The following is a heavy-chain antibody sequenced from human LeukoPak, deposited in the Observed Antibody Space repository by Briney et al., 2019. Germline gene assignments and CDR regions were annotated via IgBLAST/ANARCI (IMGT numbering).Heavy chain of an antibody. CDR1: GGSISSSSYY. CDR2: IYYSGST. V-gene: IGHV4-39*01. CDR3: ARGLSRGWVDY. D-gene: IGHD6-19*01. J-gene: IGHJ4*02. Sequence: SETLSLTCTVSGGSISSSSYYWGWIRQPPGKGLEWIGSIYYSGSTYYNPSLKSRVTISVDTSKNQFSLKLSSVTAADTAVYYCARGLSRGWVDYWGQGTLVTVSS.